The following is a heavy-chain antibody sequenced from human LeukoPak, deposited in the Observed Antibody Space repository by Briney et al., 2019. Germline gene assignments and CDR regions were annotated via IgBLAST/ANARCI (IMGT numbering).Heavy chain of an antibody. J-gene: IGHJ5*02. D-gene: IGHD5-18*01. CDR3: ARDVDTSSHFSCLDP. Sequence: PRGSLRLSCAASGFTFTDYYMSWIRQAPGKGLEWVSYISSSGSTIFYADSVKGRFTISRDNAKNSLYLQMNSLKAEDTAVYYCARDVDTSSHFSCLDPWGQGTLVTVSS. V-gene: IGHV3-11*04. CDR1: GFTFTDYY. CDR2: ISSSGSTI.